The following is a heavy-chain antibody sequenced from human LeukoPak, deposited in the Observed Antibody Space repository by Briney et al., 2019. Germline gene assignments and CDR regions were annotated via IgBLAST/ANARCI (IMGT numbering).Heavy chain of an antibody. CDR2: IYYSGST. V-gene: IGHV4-59*12. CDR1: GGSISSYY. CDR3: ARLRWFPRAFDI. J-gene: IGHJ3*02. D-gene: IGHD4-23*01. Sequence: SETLSLTCTVSGGSISSYYWSWIRQPPGKGLEWIGYIYYSGSTSYNPSLKSRVTISVDTSKNQFSLKLSSVTAADTAVYYCARLRWFPRAFDIWGQGTIITVSS.